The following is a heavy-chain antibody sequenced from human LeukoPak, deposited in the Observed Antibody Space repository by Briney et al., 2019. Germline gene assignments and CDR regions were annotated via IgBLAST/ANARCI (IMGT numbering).Heavy chain of an antibody. CDR2: IYYSGST. J-gene: IGHJ6*02. CDR1: GGSISSYY. CDR3: ARGADSSGYYTYYYYYGMDV. D-gene: IGHD3-22*01. Sequence: SETLSLTCTVSGGSISSYYWSWIRQPPGKGLEWIGYIYYSGSTNYNPSLKRRVTISVDTSKNQFSLKLSSVTAADTAVYYCARGADSSGYYTYYYYYGMDVWGQGTTVTVSS. V-gene: IGHV4-59*01.